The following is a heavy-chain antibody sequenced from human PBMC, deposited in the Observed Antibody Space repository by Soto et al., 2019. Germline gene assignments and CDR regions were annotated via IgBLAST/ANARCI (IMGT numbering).Heavy chain of an antibody. CDR1: GGSISSGGYY. CDR3: ARADKYATDAFDI. J-gene: IGHJ3*02. CDR2: IYYSGST. Sequence: PSETLSLTRTVSGGSISSGGYYWSWIRQHPGKGLEWIGYIYYSGSTYYNPSLKSRVTISVDTSKNQFSLKLSSVTAADTAVYYCARADKYATDAFDIWGQGTMVTVSS. D-gene: IGHD2-8*01. V-gene: IGHV4-31*03.